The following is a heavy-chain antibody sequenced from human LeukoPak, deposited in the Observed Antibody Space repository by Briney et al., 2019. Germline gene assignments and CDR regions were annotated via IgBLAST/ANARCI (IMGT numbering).Heavy chain of an antibody. CDR1: GFTISDYN. CDR3: ARGLHITLSGRHFDL. CDR2: ISGTSSTI. V-gene: IGHV3-48*04. J-gene: IGHJ2*01. Sequence: GGSLRLSCAASGFTISDYNMNWVRQAPGKGLEWISYISGTSSTISYADSVKGRFTISRDNAKNSLYLQMHSLRAEDTAVYYCARGLHITLSGRHFDLWGRGALVTVSS. D-gene: IGHD1-14*01.